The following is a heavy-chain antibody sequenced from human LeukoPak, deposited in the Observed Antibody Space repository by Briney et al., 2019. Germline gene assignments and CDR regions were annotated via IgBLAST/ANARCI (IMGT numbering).Heavy chain of an antibody. J-gene: IGHJ4*02. Sequence: GGSLRLSCAASGFTFSSYEMNWVRQAPGKGLEWVSYISSIGSTIYYADSVKGRFTNYRDNAKNSLYLQMNSLRAEDTAVYYCARDGGDYVFDYWGQGTLVTVSS. D-gene: IGHD4-17*01. CDR2: ISSIGSTI. CDR3: ARDGGDYVFDY. V-gene: IGHV3-48*03. CDR1: GFTFSSYE.